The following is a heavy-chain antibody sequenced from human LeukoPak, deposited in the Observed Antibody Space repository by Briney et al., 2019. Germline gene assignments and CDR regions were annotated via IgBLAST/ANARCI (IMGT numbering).Heavy chain of an antibody. CDR1: GFTFDDYG. V-gene: IGHV3-20*04. D-gene: IGHD2-2*01. CDR2: IKWNGGST. Sequence: GGSLRLSCAASGFTFDDYGMSWVRQAPGKGLEWVSGIKWNGGSTGYADSVKGRFTISRDNAKNSLYLQMNSLRAEDTALYYCARPRYCSSTSCRGYYYYYYMDVWGKGTTVTVSS. J-gene: IGHJ6*03. CDR3: ARPRYCSSTSCRGYYYYYYMDV.